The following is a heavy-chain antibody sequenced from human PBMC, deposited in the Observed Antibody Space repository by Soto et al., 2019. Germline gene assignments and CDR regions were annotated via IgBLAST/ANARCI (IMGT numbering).Heavy chain of an antibody. J-gene: IGHJ2*01. CDR2: IYPGDSDT. Sequence: GESLKISCKGSGYSFTSYWIGWVRQMPGKGLEWMGIIYPGDSDTRYSPSFQGQVTISADKSISTAYLQWSSLKASDTAMYYCARSDSSGFSTHWYFDLRGRGSPVTVSS. D-gene: IGHD6-19*01. V-gene: IGHV5-51*01. CDR3: ARSDSSGFSTHWYFDL. CDR1: GYSFTSYW.